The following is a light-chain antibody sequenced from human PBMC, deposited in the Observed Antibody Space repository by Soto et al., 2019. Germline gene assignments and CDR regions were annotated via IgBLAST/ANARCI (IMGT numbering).Light chain of an antibody. CDR2: AVT. Sequence: QSVLTQPASVSGSPGQSITISCTGTSSDIGGYKYVSWYQQHPGKAPKLLIYAVTSRPSGVSFRFSGSKSGNTASLTISGLQAEDEADYYCCSYTSSTTDVCGPGTKLTVL. J-gene: IGLJ1*01. V-gene: IGLV2-14*01. CDR1: SSDIGGYKY. CDR3: CSYTSSTTDV.